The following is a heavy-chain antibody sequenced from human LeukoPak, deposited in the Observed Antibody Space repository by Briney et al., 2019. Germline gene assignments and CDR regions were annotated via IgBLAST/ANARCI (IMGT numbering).Heavy chain of an antibody. CDR1: GFTFSDYN. CDR3: ATYRQVLLPFES. CDR2: IRSKANSYAT. D-gene: IGHD2-8*02. Sequence: GGSLRLSCAASGFTFSDYNMRWIRQAPGKGLEWVGRIRSKANSYATAYAASVKGRFTISRDDSKNTAYLQMNSLRAEDTAIYYCATYRQVLLPFESWGQGTLVTVSS. V-gene: IGHV3-73*01. J-gene: IGHJ4*02.